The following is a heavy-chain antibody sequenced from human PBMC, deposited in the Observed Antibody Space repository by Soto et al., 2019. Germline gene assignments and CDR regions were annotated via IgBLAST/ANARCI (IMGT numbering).Heavy chain of an antibody. J-gene: IGHJ6*02. Sequence: ASVKVSCKASGYTFTGYYVHWVRQAPGQGLEWLGWINPNSGDTYLAQRFQGRVTMNRDTSIGTAYMELRGLTSDDTAEYYCAKGGAIVAAGTRVYLYNAMDVWGQGTTVTVSS. CDR2: INPNSGDT. CDR3: AKGGAIVAAGTRVYLYNAMDV. CDR1: GYTFTGYY. D-gene: IGHD1-26*01. V-gene: IGHV1-2*02.